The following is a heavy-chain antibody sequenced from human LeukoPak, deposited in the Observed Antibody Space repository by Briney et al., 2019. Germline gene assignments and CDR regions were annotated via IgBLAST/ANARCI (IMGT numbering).Heavy chain of an antibody. CDR2: IIPIFGTA. CDR3: ARAYAKSYYGSGSYPNWFDP. J-gene: IGHJ5*02. CDR1: GGTFSSYA. Sequence: VASVNVSCKASGGTFSSYAISWVRQAPGQGLEWMGGIIPIFGTANYAQKFQGRVTITADESTSTAYMELSSLRSEDTAVYYCARAYAKSYYGSGSYPNWFDPWGQGTLVTVSS. D-gene: IGHD3-10*01. V-gene: IGHV1-69*13.